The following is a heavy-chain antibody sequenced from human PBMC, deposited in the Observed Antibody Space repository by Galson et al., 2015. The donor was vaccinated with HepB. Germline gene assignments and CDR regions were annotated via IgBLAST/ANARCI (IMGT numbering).Heavy chain of an antibody. V-gene: IGHV3-23*01. Sequence: SLRLSCAASGFTFSSYAMSWVRQAPGKGLEWVSGIGTSGDRKYYAVSVKGRFTISRDNSKNTPYLQMSSLRAEDTAVYYCAKGSRFLEWLFSYWGQGTLVTVSS. CDR1: GFTFSSYA. D-gene: IGHD3-3*01. J-gene: IGHJ4*02. CDR2: IGTSGDRK. CDR3: AKGSRFLEWLFSY.